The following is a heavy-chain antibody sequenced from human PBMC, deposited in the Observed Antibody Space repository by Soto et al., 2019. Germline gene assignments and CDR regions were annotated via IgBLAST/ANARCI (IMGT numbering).Heavy chain of an antibody. D-gene: IGHD2-21*02. J-gene: IGHJ3*02. Sequence: DVQLVESGGGLVQPGGSLRLSCAASGFTVSNNFMSWVRQAPGKGLEWVSVIKNSAGTDYADSVKGRFTISTDNSKNTLYLQMSSLSAEDTAVYYCVRDFLGVTASWVAFHIWGQGTKVTVSP. V-gene: IGHV3-66*01. CDR1: GFTVSNNF. CDR3: VRDFLGVTASWVAFHI. CDR2: IKNSAGT.